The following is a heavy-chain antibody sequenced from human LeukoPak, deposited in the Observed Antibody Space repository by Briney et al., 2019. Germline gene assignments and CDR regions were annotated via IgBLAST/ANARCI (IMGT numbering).Heavy chain of an antibody. CDR1: GGSISSSSYY. J-gene: IGHJ4*02. CDR2: IYYSGST. Sequence: SETLSLTCTVSGGSISSSSYYWGWIRQPPGKGLEWIGIIYYSGSTYYNPSLKTRFTISVDTSKNQYSLKLSSVTAADTAVYYCARHVLLVGSYFDYWGQGTLVTVSS. CDR3: ARHVLLVGSYFDY. D-gene: IGHD2-15*01. V-gene: IGHV4-39*01.